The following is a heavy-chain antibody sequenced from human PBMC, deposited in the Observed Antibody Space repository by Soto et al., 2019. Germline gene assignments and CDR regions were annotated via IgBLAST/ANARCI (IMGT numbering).Heavy chain of an antibody. V-gene: IGHV3-30*18. J-gene: IGHJ4*02. CDR2: ISYDGSNT. Sequence: QVQLVESGGGVVQPGRSLRLSCSASGFTFSSYGMHWVRQAPGKGLEWVAVISYDGSNTYYLDSVKGRFTISRDNSKSTLSLQMDSLSPEDTAVYYCAKVSLVGATSEAYDYWGQGTLVTVSS. CDR3: AKVSLVGATSEAYDY. CDR1: GFTFSSYG. D-gene: IGHD1-26*01.